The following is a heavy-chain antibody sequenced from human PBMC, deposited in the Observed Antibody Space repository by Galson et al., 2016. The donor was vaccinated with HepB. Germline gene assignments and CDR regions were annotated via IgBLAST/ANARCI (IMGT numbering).Heavy chain of an antibody. CDR2: TYYRSNWYY. J-gene: IGHJ4*02. Sequence: CAISWDSVSGNGAAAWNWFRQSPSRGLEWLGRTYYRSNWYYEYALSVTSRITISPDTSKNQFSLQLNSVTPEDAAVYFCARGTRDAFDYWGQGTLVTVSS. CDR1: WDSVSGNGAAA. CDR3: ARGTRDAFDY. V-gene: IGHV6-1*01.